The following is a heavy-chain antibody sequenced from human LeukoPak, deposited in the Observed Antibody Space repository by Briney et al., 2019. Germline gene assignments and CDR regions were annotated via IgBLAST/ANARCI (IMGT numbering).Heavy chain of an antibody. Sequence: PSETLSLTCAVYGGSFRGYYWSWIRQPPGKGLEWIGEINHSGSTNYNPSLKSRVTISVDTSKNQFPLKLSSVTAADTAVYYCARSHAYYYGSGSYSHFQHWGQGTLVTVSS. V-gene: IGHV4-34*01. CDR1: GGSFRGYY. CDR2: INHSGST. D-gene: IGHD3-10*01. J-gene: IGHJ1*01. CDR3: ARSHAYYYGSGSYSHFQH.